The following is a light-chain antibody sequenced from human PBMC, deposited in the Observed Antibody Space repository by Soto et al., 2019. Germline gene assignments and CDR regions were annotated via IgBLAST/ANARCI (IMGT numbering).Light chain of an antibody. CDR1: SSDVGNYNF. J-gene: IGLJ3*02. V-gene: IGLV2-14*01. CDR3: SSFTTSNTWM. Sequence: QSALTQPASVSGSPGQSITISCTETSSDVGNYNFVSWYQQHPGNAPKLMIYEVSNRPSGVSDRFSGSKSGNTASLAISGLQADDEADYYCSSFTTSNTWMFGGGTKLTVL. CDR2: EVS.